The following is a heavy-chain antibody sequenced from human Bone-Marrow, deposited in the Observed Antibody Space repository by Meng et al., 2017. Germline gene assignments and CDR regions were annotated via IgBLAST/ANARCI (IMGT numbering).Heavy chain of an antibody. J-gene: IGHJ4*02. V-gene: IGHV1-2*07. Sequence: ASVKVSCKASGYNFLGQWLYWIRQAPGQGLEWIGWISPHNGNTKYADKFLGGVTVTRDTSTTTVYMEMRSLTYDDTAVYYCARLEGGWGQGTLVTVSS. CDR1: GYNFLGQW. CDR3: ARLEGG. D-gene: IGHD1-1*01. CDR2: ISPHNGNT.